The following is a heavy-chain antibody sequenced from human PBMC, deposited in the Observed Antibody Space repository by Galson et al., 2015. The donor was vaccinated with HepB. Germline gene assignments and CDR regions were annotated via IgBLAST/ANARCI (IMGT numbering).Heavy chain of an antibody. J-gene: IGHJ4*02. CDR2: INSDGSSR. V-gene: IGHV3-74*01. D-gene: IGHD6-13*01. Sequence: SLRLSCAASGFTFSSYWMHWVRQAPGKGLVWVSRINSDGSSRSYADSVKGRLTVSRDNAKNTLYLQMNSLRADDTAVYYCARESSSRWHGWDSWGQGTLVTVSS. CDR1: GFTFSSYW. CDR3: ARESSSRWHGWDS.